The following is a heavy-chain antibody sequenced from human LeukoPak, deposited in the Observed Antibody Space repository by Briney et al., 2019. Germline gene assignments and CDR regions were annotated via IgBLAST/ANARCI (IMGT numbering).Heavy chain of an antibody. CDR2: ISGSGAGT. V-gene: IGHV3-23*01. D-gene: IGHD2-8*01. CDR3: AKMVREFYTISYYFDY. CDR1: GFTFSSFS. Sequence: GGSLRLSCAASGFTFSSFSMNWVRQAPGKGLEWVSGISGSGAGTYYADSVKGRFTISRDNSKNTLYLQMNSLRAEDTAVYYCAKMVREFYTISYYFDYWGQGTLVTVSS. J-gene: IGHJ4*02.